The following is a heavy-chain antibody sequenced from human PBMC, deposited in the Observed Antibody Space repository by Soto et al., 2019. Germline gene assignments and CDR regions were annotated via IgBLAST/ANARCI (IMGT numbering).Heavy chain of an antibody. V-gene: IGHV3-23*01. J-gene: IGHJ4*02. CDR3: AKRSPDRRGWYSLIFDY. D-gene: IGHD6-19*01. Sequence: GGSLRLSCAASGFSFSDYAMSWVRQAPGKGLEWVSVISESGGSTHYADSVRGRVTVSRDNSKNSLSLRMNSLRYEDTAVYFCAKRSPDRRGWYSLIFDYWGQGALVTVSS. CDR2: ISESGGST. CDR1: GFSFSDYA.